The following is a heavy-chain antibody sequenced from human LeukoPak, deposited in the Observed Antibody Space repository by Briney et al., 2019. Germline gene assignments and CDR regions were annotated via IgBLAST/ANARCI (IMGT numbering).Heavy chain of an antibody. D-gene: IGHD6-13*01. CDR1: GYTFTSYD. CDR2: MNPNSGNT. CDR3: ARHYLAAAGLFTYYYYYGMDV. Sequence: ASVKVSCKASGYTFTSYDIHWVRQATGQGLEWMGWMNPNSGNTGYAQKFQGRVTMTRNTSISTAYMELSSLRSEDTAVYYCARHYLAAAGLFTYYYYYGMDVWGQGTTVTVSS. J-gene: IGHJ6*02. V-gene: IGHV1-8*01.